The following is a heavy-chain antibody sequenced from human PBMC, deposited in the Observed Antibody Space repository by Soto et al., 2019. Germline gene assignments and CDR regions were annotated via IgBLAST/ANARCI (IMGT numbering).Heavy chain of an antibody. CDR1: GGSITRNNHY. D-gene: IGHD6-19*01. CDR3: ARLGSSGWYQGSYFDY. J-gene: IGHJ4*02. CDR2: ILYSGSI. Sequence: QLQLQEPGPGLVKPSETLSLTCTVSGGSITRNNHYWGWIRQSPGKGLEWIGSILYSGSINYNPSLKSRVTISVETSKNQFSLKMSSVTAADTAVYYCARLGSSGWYQGSYFDYWGQGTLVTVSS. V-gene: IGHV4-39*01.